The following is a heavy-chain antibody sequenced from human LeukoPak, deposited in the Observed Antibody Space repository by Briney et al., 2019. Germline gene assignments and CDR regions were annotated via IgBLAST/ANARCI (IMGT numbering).Heavy chain of an antibody. CDR3: ARDSGYSYDSGTLDY. CDR1: GFTFRSYS. D-gene: IGHD5-18*01. Sequence: GGSLRLSCAASGFTFRSYSMNWVRQAPGKGLEWVSSISSSSSYVYYADSVKGRFTISRDNAKNSLYLQMNSLRAEDTAVYYCARDSGYSYDSGTLDYWGQGTLVTVSS. V-gene: IGHV3-21*01. CDR2: ISSSSSYV. J-gene: IGHJ4*02.